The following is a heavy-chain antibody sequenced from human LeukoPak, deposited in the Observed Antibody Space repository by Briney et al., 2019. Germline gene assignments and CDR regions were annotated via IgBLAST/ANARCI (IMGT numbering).Heavy chain of an antibody. Sequence: GGSLRLSCAASGFSFSRYSLDWVHQAPGQGLGWVSSISSSISYIYYADSVKGRFTISRDNTKNSLYLQMSSLRAEDTAVYYCARVEYYYDSGSSLHWVGFDYWGQGTLVTVSS. D-gene: IGHD3-10*01. J-gene: IGHJ4*02. CDR1: GFSFSRYS. CDR2: ISSSISYI. CDR3: ARVEYYYDSGSSLHWVGFDY. V-gene: IGHV3-21*01.